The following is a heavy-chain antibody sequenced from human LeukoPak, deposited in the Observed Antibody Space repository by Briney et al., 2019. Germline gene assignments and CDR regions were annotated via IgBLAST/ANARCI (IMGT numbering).Heavy chain of an antibody. CDR1: GFTVSNNY. V-gene: IGHV3-53*01. Sequence: GGSLRLSCAASGFTVSNNYMSWVRQAPGKGLEWVSVIYSGGSSYYADSVKGRSIISRDNSKSTLYLQMNSLRAEDTAVYYCVRVEYSGSHYLFDLWGQGTLVTVSS. D-gene: IGHD1-26*01. CDR2: IYSGGSS. J-gene: IGHJ4*02. CDR3: VRVEYSGSHYLFDL.